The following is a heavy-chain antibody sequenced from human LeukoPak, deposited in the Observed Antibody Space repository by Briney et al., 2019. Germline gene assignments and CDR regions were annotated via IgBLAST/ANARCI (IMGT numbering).Heavy chain of an antibody. V-gene: IGHV4-59*12. CDR2: IYHSGSP. J-gene: IGHJ1*01. CDR1: GGSISSYY. CDR3: AGGSSGYYGHFQH. D-gene: IGHD3-3*01. Sequence: PSETLSLTCSVSGGSISSYYWSWIRQPPGKGLEWIGYIYHSGSPNYNPSLKSRVTISIDTPKNHFSLKLSSVAAAATAVYYCAGGSSGYYGHFQHWGQGNLVTVSS.